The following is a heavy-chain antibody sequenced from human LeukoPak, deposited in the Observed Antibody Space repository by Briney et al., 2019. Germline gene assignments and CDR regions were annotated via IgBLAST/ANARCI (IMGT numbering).Heavy chain of an antibody. J-gene: IGHJ4*02. CDR1: GYTFTNYA. CDR2: INAGNGNT. D-gene: IGHD2-21*02. V-gene: IGHV1-3*03. Sequence: GASVKVSCKASGYTFTNYAINWVRQAPGQRLEWMGWINAGNGNTKYSQEFQGRVTITRDTSTNTAYMELISLRSEDMAVYYCARGRWTAHTVGYYFDSWGQGTLVTASS. CDR3: ARGRWTAHTVGYYFDS.